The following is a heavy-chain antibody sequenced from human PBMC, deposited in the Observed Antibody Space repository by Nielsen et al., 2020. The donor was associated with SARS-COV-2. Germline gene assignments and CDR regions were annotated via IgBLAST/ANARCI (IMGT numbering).Heavy chain of an antibody. CDR3: ATQAEGYYHPLDY. CDR2: IGTSGGST. CDR1: GFTFGRHA. J-gene: IGHJ4*02. D-gene: IGHD3-3*01. V-gene: IGHV3-23*01. Sequence: GGSLRLSCAASGFTFGRHAMSWVRQAPGKGLEWVSLIGTSGGSTYYADSVKSRFSISRDNSKNTLYLQMNSLRAEDTAVYYCATQAEGYYHPLDYWGQGTLVTVSS.